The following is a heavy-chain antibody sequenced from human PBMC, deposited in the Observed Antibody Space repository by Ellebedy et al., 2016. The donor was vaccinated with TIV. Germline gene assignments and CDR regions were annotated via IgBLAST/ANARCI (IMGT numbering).Heavy chain of an antibody. CDR3: ARDPYGGNLLVY. CDR2: IYSGGST. Sequence: GESLKISCAASGFTVSSTYMTWVRQAPGKGLEWVSVIYSGGSTYYADSVKGRFTIDRDNPKNKLYLQMNSMRAEDTALYYCARDPYGGNLLVYWGQGTLVTVSS. V-gene: IGHV3-53*01. CDR1: GFTVSSTY. D-gene: IGHD4-23*01. J-gene: IGHJ4*02.